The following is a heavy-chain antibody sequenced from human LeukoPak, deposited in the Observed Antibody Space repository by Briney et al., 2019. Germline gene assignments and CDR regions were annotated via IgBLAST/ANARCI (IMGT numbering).Heavy chain of an antibody. D-gene: IGHD5-12*01. CDR2: INPNSGGT. CDR3: ARVLQARHSGYENFDY. Sequence: GASVKVSCKASGYTFTGYYMHWVRQAPGQGLEWMGWINPNSGGTNYAQKFQGRVTMTRDTSISTAYMELSRLRSDDTAVYYCARVLQARHSGYENFDYWGQGTLVTVSS. V-gene: IGHV1-2*02. J-gene: IGHJ4*02. CDR1: GYTFTGYY.